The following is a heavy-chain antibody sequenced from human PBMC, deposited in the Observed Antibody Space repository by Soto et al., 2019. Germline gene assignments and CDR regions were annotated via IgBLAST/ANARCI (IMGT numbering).Heavy chain of an antibody. Sequence: SVKVSCKVSGGVFRRYAISWVRQAPGQGLEWLGGIVPIFGTTNYAQKFQGRVTIVADESTSTAYMDLSSLRSDDTAVYYCATADEGSYHSNSHYSCALEGWGRGTTVTVSS. CDR2: IVPIFGTT. J-gene: IGHJ6*01. V-gene: IGHV1-69*13. D-gene: IGHD3-16*02. CDR1: GGVFRRYA. CDR3: ATADEGSYHSNSHYSCALEG.